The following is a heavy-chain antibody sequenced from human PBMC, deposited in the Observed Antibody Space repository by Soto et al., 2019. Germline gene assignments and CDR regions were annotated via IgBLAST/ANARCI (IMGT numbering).Heavy chain of an antibody. D-gene: IGHD6-19*01. Sequence: QVQLQESGPGLVKPSGTLSLTCAVSGDSISSSNWWTWVRQPPGKGLEWIGEIYHSGSTNYNPSLKSRVSISLDKSKNQFSLKLSSVTAADMAVYYCARTFRPGLYKTGWSENWGQGTLVTVSS. CDR3: ARTFRPGLYKTGWSEN. CDR2: IYHSGST. V-gene: IGHV4-4*02. J-gene: IGHJ4*02. CDR1: GDSISSSNW.